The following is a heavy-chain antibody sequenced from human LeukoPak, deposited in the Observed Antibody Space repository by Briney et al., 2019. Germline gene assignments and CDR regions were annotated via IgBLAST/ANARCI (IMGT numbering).Heavy chain of an antibody. Sequence: SETLSLTCTVSGGSISSGSYYWGWIRQPPGKGLEWIGSIYYSGSTYYNPSLKSRVTISVDTSKNQFSLKLSSVTAADTAVYYCARRGTSSGWTPYFDYWGQGTLVTVSS. J-gene: IGHJ4*02. D-gene: IGHD6-19*01. CDR3: ARRGTSSGWTPYFDY. CDR2: IYYSGST. V-gene: IGHV4-39*01. CDR1: GGSISSGSYY.